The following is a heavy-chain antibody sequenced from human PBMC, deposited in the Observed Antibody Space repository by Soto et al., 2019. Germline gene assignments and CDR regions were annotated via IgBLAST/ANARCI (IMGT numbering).Heavy chain of an antibody. D-gene: IGHD1-1*01. CDR3: ARDGERDTGLNFYYYLHGMDA. Sequence: ASVKVSCKASGYTFTTYGISWVRQAPGQGLEWMGWISPCNGTTKYAEKFQGEMTMTTDTATSTAYMDLRSLRSDDTAVYYCARDGERDTGLNFYYYLHGMDAWGQGTRVTVSS. V-gene: IGHV1-18*04. J-gene: IGHJ6*02. CDR2: ISPCNGTT. CDR1: GYTFTTYG.